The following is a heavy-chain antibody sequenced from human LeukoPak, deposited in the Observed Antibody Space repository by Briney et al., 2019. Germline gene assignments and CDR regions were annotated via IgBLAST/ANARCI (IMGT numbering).Heavy chain of an antibody. CDR2: INSDGDSA. CDR3: ARDRGGRYMYLQH. CDR1: GFTSDDYG. Sequence: GGSLRLSCAASGFTSDDYGMSWVRQAPGKGLEWVSGINSDGDSAGYADSVKGRFTISRDNRKNSLHLQMNSLRAEDTALYYCARDRGGRYMYLQHWGQGTLVTVSS. J-gene: IGHJ1*01. V-gene: IGHV3-20*04. D-gene: IGHD1-26*01.